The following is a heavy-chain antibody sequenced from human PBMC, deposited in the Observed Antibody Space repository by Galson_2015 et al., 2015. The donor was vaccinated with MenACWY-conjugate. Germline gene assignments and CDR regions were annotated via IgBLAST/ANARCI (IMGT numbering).Heavy chain of an antibody. V-gene: IGHV1-46*01. CDR1: GYTFTGYY. D-gene: IGHD3-10*01. J-gene: IGHJ4*02. CDR3: ARDLYGSGIYYFDY. CDR2: INPSDRST. Sequence: SVKVSCKASGYTFTGYYIHWVRQAPRQGLEWMGIINPSDRSTRYEQKFQGRVTMTRDTSTSTVYMELSSLTSEDTAVYYCARDLYGSGIYYFDYWGQGTLVTVSS.